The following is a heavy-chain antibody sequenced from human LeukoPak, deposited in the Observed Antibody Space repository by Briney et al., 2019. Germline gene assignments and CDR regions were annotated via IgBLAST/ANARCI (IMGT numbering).Heavy chain of an antibody. CDR1: GFTFSASG. V-gene: IGHV3-30*02. Sequence: GGSLRLSCAASGFTFSASGMHWVRQAPGQGLEGVAFIRDDGTNEYYTDSVKGRFTISRDNAKNSLYLQMNSLRAEDTAVYYCAKDWATIFGVVTEGDWGQGTLVTVSS. D-gene: IGHD3-3*01. CDR3: AKDWATIFGVVTEGD. CDR2: IRDDGTNE. J-gene: IGHJ4*02.